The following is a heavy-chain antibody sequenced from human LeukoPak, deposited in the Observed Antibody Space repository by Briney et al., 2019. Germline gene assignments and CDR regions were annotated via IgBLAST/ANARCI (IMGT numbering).Heavy chain of an antibody. CDR3: ARDPYLWFGDSYFFDY. Sequence: GGSLRLSCAASGFTFNNYWMSWVRQAPGKGLEWVANIKQDGSEKYYADSVKGRFAISRDNSKNTLYLRVSSLRAEDTAVYYCARDPYLWFGDSYFFDYWGQGTLVTVSS. CDR1: GFTFNNYW. J-gene: IGHJ4*02. D-gene: IGHD3-10*01. V-gene: IGHV3-7*03. CDR2: IKQDGSEK.